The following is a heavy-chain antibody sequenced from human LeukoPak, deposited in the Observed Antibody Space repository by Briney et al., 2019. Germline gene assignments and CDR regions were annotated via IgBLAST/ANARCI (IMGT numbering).Heavy chain of an antibody. CDR1: GFIFSGYS. D-gene: IGHD6-6*01. J-gene: IGHJ4*02. V-gene: IGHV3-21*01. CDR3: ARCSGVFGSSDY. Sequence: RGSLRLSCVVSGFIFSGYSMNWVRQAPGKGLEWVSTISSGTGSYIYYADSVRGRFTISRDNAKNSLYLQMNSLRAEDTAVYYCARCSGVFGSSDYWGQGTLVTVSS. CDR2: ISSGTGSYI.